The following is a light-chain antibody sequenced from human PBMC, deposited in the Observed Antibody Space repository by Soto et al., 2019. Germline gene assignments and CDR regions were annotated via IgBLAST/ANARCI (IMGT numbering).Light chain of an antibody. V-gene: IGKV1-5*03. CDR3: QQYASYPMT. CDR2: KAS. J-gene: IGKJ4*01. Sequence: DSQMTQYPSTLSASVGDRVTITCRASQSISSWLAWYQQKPGKAPKLLISKASTLQSGVPPRFSGSGSGSECTLIISGLQPDDFATYYCQQYASYPMTFGGGSKVEIK. CDR1: QSISSW.